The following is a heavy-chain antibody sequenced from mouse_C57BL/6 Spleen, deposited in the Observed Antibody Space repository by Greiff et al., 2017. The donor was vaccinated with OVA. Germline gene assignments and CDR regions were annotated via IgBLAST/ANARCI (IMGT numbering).Heavy chain of an antibody. Sequence: DVQLQQSGAELVRPGASVKLSCTASGFNIKDDYMHWVKQRPEQGLEWIGWIDPENGDTEYASKFQGKATITADTSSNTAYLQLSSLTSEDTAVYYCTTGGVEDYWGQGTTLTVSS. CDR1: GFNIKDDY. CDR3: TTGGVEDY. CDR2: IDPENGDT. J-gene: IGHJ2*01. D-gene: IGHD1-1*01. V-gene: IGHV14-4*01.